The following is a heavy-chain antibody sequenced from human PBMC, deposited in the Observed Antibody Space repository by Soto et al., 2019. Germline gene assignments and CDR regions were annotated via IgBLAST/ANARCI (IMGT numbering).Heavy chain of an antibody. Sequence: QVQLQESGPGLVKPSQTLSLTCTVSGGSISSSYHYWSWIRQHPGKGLEWIGYIFHSGSSYYNPSLKSRATISVDTSKNQLSLKLSSVTAADTAVYYCASDYNYYASGRDVFDIWGQGTMVTVSS. CDR1: GGSISSSYHY. CDR2: IFHSGSS. V-gene: IGHV4-31*03. J-gene: IGHJ3*02. D-gene: IGHD3-10*01. CDR3: ASDYNYYASGRDVFDI.